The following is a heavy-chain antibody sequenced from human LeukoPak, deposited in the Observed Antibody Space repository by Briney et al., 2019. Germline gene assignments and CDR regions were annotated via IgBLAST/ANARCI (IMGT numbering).Heavy chain of an antibody. J-gene: IGHJ4*02. CDR3: ARDIVATTCLDY. Sequence: ASVKVSCKASGYTFTIYGISWVRQAPGQGLEWMGWISAYNGNTNYAQKVQGRVTMTTDTSTSTAYMELRSLRSDDTAVYYCARDIVATTCLDYWGQGTLVTVSS. CDR2: ISAYNGNT. CDR1: GYTFTIYG. V-gene: IGHV1-18*01. D-gene: IGHD5-12*01.